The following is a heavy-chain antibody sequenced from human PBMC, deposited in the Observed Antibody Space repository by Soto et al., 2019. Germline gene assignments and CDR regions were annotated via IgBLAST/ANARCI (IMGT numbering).Heavy chain of an antibody. D-gene: IGHD5-12*01. V-gene: IGHV3-23*01. CDR3: LKPCGGYTHGGPNHYFGP. CDR2: ISISGGST. J-gene: IGHJ5*02. CDR1: GFTFSNYP. Sequence: EVQLLESGGGLVQPGGSLRLSCAASGFTFSNYPMTWVRQAPGKAPEWVSAISISGGSTYYADSVKGRFTISRDNSKNPLYLQMNLLRAEDKAIYYCLKPCGGYTHGGPNHYFGPWGQGTLVTVSS.